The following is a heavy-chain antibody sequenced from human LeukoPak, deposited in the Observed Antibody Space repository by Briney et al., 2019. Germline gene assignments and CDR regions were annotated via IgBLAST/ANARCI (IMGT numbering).Heavy chain of an antibody. CDR2: INSDGSST. CDR3: ARGGYCSGGSCYFFDY. D-gene: IGHD2-15*01. Sequence: PGGSLRLSCAASGFTFSSYWMHWVRQAPGKGLVWVSRINSDGSSTNYADSVKGRFTISRDNAKNTLYLQMNSLRAEDTAVYYCARGGYCSGGSCYFFDYWGQGILVTVSS. J-gene: IGHJ4*02. CDR1: GFTFSSYW. V-gene: IGHV3-74*01.